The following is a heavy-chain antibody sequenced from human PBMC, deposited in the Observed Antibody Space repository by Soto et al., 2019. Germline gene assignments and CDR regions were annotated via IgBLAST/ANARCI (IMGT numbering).Heavy chain of an antibody. CDR2: IIPTSGTA. CDR3: ARGQGYCSGGICYYDYYGMDV. Sequence: QVQLVQSGSEVRKPGSSVKVSCKASGGTFSSDAFSWVRQAPGQGLEWMGGIIPTSGTANYAQKFQGRATITADESTSTAYMELSSLTSEDTAVYFCARGQGYCSGGICYYDYYGMDVW. CDR1: GGTFSSDA. V-gene: IGHV1-69*01. D-gene: IGHD2-15*01. J-gene: IGHJ6*01.